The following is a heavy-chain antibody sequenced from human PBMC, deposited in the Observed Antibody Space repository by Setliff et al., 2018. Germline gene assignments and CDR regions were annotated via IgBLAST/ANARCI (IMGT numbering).Heavy chain of an antibody. Sequence: LRLSCAASGFTFSRYWMSWVRQAPGKGLEWVANIKQDGSEKYYVDSVKGRFTISRDNAKKSVYLQMNSLRAEDTAVYYCARDHAYGSRFYYYYYNMDVWGQGTTVTVSS. D-gene: IGHD3-10*01. CDR1: GFTFSRYW. J-gene: IGHJ6*02. CDR3: ARDHAYGSRFYYYYYNMDV. V-gene: IGHV3-7*01. CDR2: IKQDGSEK.